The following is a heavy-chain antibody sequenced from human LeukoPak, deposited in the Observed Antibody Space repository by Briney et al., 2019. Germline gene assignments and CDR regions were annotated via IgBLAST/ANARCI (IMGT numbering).Heavy chain of an antibody. CDR3: ARVRLPHYDFWSGYTLGP. V-gene: IGHV1-18*01. J-gene: IGHJ5*02. D-gene: IGHD3-3*01. CDR2: ISAYNGNT. Sequence: GASVKVSCKASGYTFTNYDINWVRQATGQGLEWMGWISAYNGNTNYAQKLQGRVTMTTDTSTSTAYMELRSLRSDDTAVYYCARVRLPHYDFWSGYTLGPWGQGTLVTVSS. CDR1: GYTFTNYD.